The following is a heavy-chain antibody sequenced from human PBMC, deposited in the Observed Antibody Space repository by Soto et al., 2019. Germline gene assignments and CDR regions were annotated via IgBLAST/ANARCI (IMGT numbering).Heavy chain of an antibody. CDR1: GFTFSSYG. CDR3: AKVGYSSSWYPGGYYYYGMDV. D-gene: IGHD6-13*01. Sequence: GGSLRLSCAASGFTFSSYGMHWVRQAPGKGLEWVAVISYDGSNKYYADSVKGRFTISRDNSKNTLYLQMNSLRAEDTAVYYCAKVGYSSSWYPGGYYYYGMDVWGQGTTVTVSS. J-gene: IGHJ6*02. CDR2: ISYDGSNK. V-gene: IGHV3-30*18.